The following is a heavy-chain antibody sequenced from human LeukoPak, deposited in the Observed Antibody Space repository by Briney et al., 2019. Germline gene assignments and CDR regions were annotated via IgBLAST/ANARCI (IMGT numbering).Heavy chain of an antibody. CDR3: ARPYSSSSRDAFDI. V-gene: IGHV4-39*07. Sequence: SETLSLTCTVSGGSISSSSYYWGWIRQPPGKGLEWIGSIYYSGSTYYNPSLKSRVTISVDTSKNQFSLKLSSVTAADTAVYYCARPYSSSSRDAFDIWGQGTMVTVSS. D-gene: IGHD6-6*01. CDR1: GGSISSSSYY. J-gene: IGHJ3*02. CDR2: IYYSGST.